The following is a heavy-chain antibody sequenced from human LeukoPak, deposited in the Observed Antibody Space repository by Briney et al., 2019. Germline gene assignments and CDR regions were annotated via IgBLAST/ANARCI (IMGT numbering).Heavy chain of an antibody. V-gene: IGHV4-59*08. CDR1: GDTFSNYY. Sequence: PSETLSLTCSVSGDTFSNYYMTWIRQPPGKGLEWIGYVYYSGSTNYNPSLKTRLHLSVDTSKNRFSLKLSSVTAADTAVYYCASPPRLTTSGFLFDSWGHGTLVTVSS. CDR2: VYYSGST. CDR3: ASPPRLTTSGFLFDS. D-gene: IGHD2-2*01. J-gene: IGHJ5*01.